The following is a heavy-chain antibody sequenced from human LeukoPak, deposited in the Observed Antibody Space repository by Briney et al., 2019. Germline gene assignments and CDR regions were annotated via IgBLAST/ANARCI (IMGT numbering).Heavy chain of an antibody. J-gene: IGHJ4*02. D-gene: IGHD1-26*01. CDR2: INAGNGNT. CDR1: GYTFTSYA. V-gene: IGHV1-3*01. CDR3: ARGVGATPLLYFDY. Sequence: ASVKVSCKASGYTFTSYAMHWVRQAPGQRLEWMGWINAGNGNTKYSQKFQGRVTTTRDTFASTAYMELSSLRSEDTAVYYCARGVGATPLLYFDYWAREPWSPSPQ.